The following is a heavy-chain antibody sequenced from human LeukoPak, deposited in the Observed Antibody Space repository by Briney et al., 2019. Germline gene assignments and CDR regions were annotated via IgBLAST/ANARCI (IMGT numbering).Heavy chain of an antibody. J-gene: IGHJ4*02. D-gene: IGHD2-2*01. Sequence: PSETLSLTCTVSGGSISSGGYYWSWIRQHPGKGLEWIGYIYYSGSTYYNPSLKSRVTISVDTSKNQFSLKLSSVTAADTGVYYCARQGVPAPLYYFDYWGQGTLVTVSS. CDR1: GGSISSGGYY. CDR3: ARQGVPAPLYYFDY. CDR2: IYYSGST. V-gene: IGHV4-31*03.